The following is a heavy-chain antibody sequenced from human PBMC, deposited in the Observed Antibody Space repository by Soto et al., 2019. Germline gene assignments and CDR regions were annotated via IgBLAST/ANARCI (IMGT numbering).Heavy chain of an antibody. CDR3: ARDRRLATITPNSYYFDY. CDR2: IYYSGST. Sequence: SETLSLTGTVSGGSISSGGYYWSWIRQHPGKGLEWIGYIYYSGSTYYNPSLKSRVTISVDTSKNQFSLKLSSVTAADTAVYYCARDRRLATITPNSYYFDYWGQGTLVTVSS. J-gene: IGHJ4*02. CDR1: GGSISSGGYY. V-gene: IGHV4-31*03. D-gene: IGHD5-12*01.